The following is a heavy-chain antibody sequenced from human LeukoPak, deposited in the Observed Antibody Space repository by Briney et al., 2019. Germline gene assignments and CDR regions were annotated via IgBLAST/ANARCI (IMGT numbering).Heavy chain of an antibody. V-gene: IGHV5-51*01. CDR3: ARRRERHDALEI. Sequence: GESLKISCKVSGYNLHSYWIGWVLQMPGKGLEWMGIIYPGDSGTRYGPSFQCQVNISVDKSISAAYLQWSSLKASHTAIYYCARRRERHDALEIWGQGTMVTVSS. D-gene: IGHD5-24*01. J-gene: IGHJ3*02. CDR2: IYPGDSGT. CDR1: GYNLHSYW.